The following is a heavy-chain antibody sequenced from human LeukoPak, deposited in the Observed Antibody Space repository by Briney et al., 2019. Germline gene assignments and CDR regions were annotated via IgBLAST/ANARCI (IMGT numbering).Heavy chain of an antibody. D-gene: IGHD3-3*01. CDR2: INPSGGST. CDR3: ARDKIRFLESRAFDI. J-gene: IGHJ3*02. Sequence: ASVKVSCKASGYTFTSYYMHWVRQAPGQGLEWMGIINPSGGSTSYAQKFQGRVTITADESTSTAYMELSSLRSEDTAVYYCARDKIRFLESRAFDIWGQGTTVTVSS. V-gene: IGHV1-46*01. CDR1: GYTFTSYY.